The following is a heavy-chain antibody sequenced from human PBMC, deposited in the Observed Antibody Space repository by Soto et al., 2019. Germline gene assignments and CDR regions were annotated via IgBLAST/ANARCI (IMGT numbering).Heavy chain of an antibody. CDR1: GGSISSGDYY. CDR2: IYYSGST. Sequence: SETLSLTCTVSGGSISSGDYYWSWIRQPPGKGLEWIGYIYYSGSTYYNPSLKSRVTISVDTSKNQFSLKLSSVTAADTAVYYCAREVVVAATQNYYYGMDVWGQGTTVTVS. D-gene: IGHD2-15*01. V-gene: IGHV4-30-4*01. CDR3: AREVVVAATQNYYYGMDV. J-gene: IGHJ6*02.